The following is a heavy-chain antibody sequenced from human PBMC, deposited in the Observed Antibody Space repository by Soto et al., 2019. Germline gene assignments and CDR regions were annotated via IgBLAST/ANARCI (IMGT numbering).Heavy chain of an antibody. CDR3: ARAWSGYYPRYYYYYYMDV. CDR1: GYTFTSYD. J-gene: IGHJ6*03. Sequence: ASVKVSCKASGYTFTSYDINWVRQATGQGLEWMGWMNPNSGNTGYAQKFQGRVTMTRNTSISTAYMELSSLRSEDTAVYYCARAWSGYYPRYYYYYYMDVWGKGTTVTVSS. CDR2: MNPNSGNT. D-gene: IGHD3-3*01. V-gene: IGHV1-8*01.